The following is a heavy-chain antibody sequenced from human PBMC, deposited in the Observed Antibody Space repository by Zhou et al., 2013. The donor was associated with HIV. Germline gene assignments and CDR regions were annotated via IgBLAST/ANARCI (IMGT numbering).Heavy chain of an antibody. D-gene: IGHD3-22*01. CDR3: ARGPGYYDSSGYYHDAFDI. CDR2: MNPNSGNT. CDR1: GYTFTSYD. Sequence: QVQLVQSGAEVKKPGASVKVSCKASGYTFTSYDINWVRQATGQGLEWMGWMNPNSGNTGYAQKFQGRVTMTRNTSISTAYMELSSLRSEDTAVYYCARGPGYYDSSGYYHDAFDIWGQGTMVTVSS. J-gene: IGHJ3*02. V-gene: IGHV1-8*01.